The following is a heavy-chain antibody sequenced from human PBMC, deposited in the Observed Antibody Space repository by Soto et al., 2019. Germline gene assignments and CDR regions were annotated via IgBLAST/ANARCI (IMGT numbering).Heavy chain of an antibody. CDR2: IYWNDDN. J-gene: IGHJ4*02. V-gene: IGHV2-5*01. Sequence: SGPTLVNPRQTLTLTCVFSGFSLSTTGEGVAWIRQPPGKALEWLALIYWNDDNRYSPSLKSRLTVTKDTSKNQVVLTMTNIDPGVTAKYFCTHSSGVSRSGTRGYLFDVWGQGLLVTVSS. CDR1: GFSLSTTGEG. CDR3: THSSGVSRSGTRGYLFDV. D-gene: IGHD3-22*01.